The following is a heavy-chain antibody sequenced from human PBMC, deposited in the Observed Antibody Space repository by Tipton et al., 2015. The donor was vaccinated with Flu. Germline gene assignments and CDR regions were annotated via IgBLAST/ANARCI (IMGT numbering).Heavy chain of an antibody. CDR3: AREFVLDVYNVGMDV. V-gene: IGHV4-61*02. D-gene: IGHD5-24*01. J-gene: IGHJ6*02. Sequence: TLSLTCTVSGDSISSGTYYWSWIRQPAGKELEWIGRVFSSGVTHYNPSLKSLLTMSADTSKNQFSLKLTSVTAADTAVYYCAREFVLDVYNVGMDVWGQCPTVTFSS. CDR1: GDSISSGTYY. CDR2: VFSSGVT.